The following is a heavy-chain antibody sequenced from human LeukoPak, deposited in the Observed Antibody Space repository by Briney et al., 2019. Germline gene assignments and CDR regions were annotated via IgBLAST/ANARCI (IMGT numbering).Heavy chain of an antibody. CDR3: ARDKRQYDFWSGYYGPRGWFDP. CDR2: IYYSGST. V-gene: IGHV4-31*03. CDR1: GGSISSGGYY. Sequence: SETLSLTCTVSGGSISSGGYYWSWIRQHPGKGPEWIGYIYYSGSTYYNPSLKSRVTISVDTSKNQFSLKLSSVTAADTAVYYCARDKRQYDFWSGYYGPRGWFDPWGQGTLVTVSS. D-gene: IGHD3-3*01. J-gene: IGHJ5*02.